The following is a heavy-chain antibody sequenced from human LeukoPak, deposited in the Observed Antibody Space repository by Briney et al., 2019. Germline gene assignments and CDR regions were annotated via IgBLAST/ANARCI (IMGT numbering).Heavy chain of an antibody. CDR2: IYTTGIT. Sequence: SQTLSLTCTVSGDSISSGGYYWNWIRQPAGKGLEWIGRIYTTGITNYNPSLKSRVSVSVDTSKDQFSLKLSSVTAADTAVYYCARGKVVAGTPGQNSWDSWGQGTLVTVSS. V-gene: IGHV4-61*02. J-gene: IGHJ4*02. CDR1: GDSISSGGYY. CDR3: ARGKVVAGTPGQNSWDS. D-gene: IGHD6-19*01.